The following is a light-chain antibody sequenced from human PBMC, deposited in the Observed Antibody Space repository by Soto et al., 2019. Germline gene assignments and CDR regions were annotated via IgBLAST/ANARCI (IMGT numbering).Light chain of an antibody. V-gene: IGLV2-14*01. CDR2: EVT. J-gene: IGLJ2*01. Sequence: QSALTQPASVSGSPGQSITISCTGTSSDVGSYHYVSWYQQFPGEAPKLMIYEVTKRPSGISNRFSGSKSDNTASPTISELQAEDEADYYCSSYGRSSLIFGGGTKLTVL. CDR3: SSYGRSSLI. CDR1: SSDVGSYHY.